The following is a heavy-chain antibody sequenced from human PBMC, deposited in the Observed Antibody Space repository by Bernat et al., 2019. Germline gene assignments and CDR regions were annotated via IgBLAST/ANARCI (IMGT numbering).Heavy chain of an antibody. CDR1: GFTFSSYA. CDR2: ISYDGSNK. J-gene: IGHJ5*02. Sequence: QVQLVESGGGVVQPGRSLRLSCAASGFTFSSYAMHWVRQAPGKGLEWVAVISYDGSNKYYADSVKGRFTISRDNSKNTLYLQMNSLRAEDTAVYYCARDGQYCSGGSCYSGGPWGQGTLVTVSS. V-gene: IGHV3-30-3*01. CDR3: ARDGQYCSGGSCYSGGP. D-gene: IGHD2-15*01.